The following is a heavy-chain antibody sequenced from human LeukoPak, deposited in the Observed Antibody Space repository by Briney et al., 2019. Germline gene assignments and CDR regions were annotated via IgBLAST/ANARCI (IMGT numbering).Heavy chain of an antibody. V-gene: IGHV3-48*04. CDR2: ISSSSGTI. Sequence: GGSLRLSCVASGFTFNTYSMNWFRQAPGKGLEWISYISSSSGTIYYSDSVKGRFPISRDNAKNSLYLQMNNLRAEDTAVYYCARGRDLFDSWGQGTLVIVSS. CDR1: GFTFNTYS. J-gene: IGHJ4*02. CDR3: ARGRDLFDS.